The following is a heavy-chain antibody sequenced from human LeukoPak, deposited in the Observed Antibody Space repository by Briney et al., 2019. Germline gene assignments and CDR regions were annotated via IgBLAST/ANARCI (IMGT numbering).Heavy chain of an antibody. V-gene: IGHV3-23*01. CDR3: ARSQMIAAAPEDY. Sequence: GGSLRLSCAASGFTFSSYALSWVRQAPGKGLEWVSAISGSGGSTYYADSVKGRFTISRDNSKNTLHLQMNSLRAEDTAVYYCARSQMIAAAPEDYWGQGTLVTVSS. CDR1: GFTFSSYA. D-gene: IGHD6-13*01. J-gene: IGHJ4*02. CDR2: ISGSGGST.